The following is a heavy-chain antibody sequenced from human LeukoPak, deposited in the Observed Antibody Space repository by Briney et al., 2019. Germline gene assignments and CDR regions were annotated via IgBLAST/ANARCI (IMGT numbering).Heavy chain of an antibody. D-gene: IGHD6-13*01. CDR2: IYYSGSA. V-gene: IGHV4-30-4*01. J-gene: IGHJ4*02. Sequence: SQTLFLTCTVSGGSISNGDYYWSWIRQPPGKGLEWIGYIYYSGSAYYNPSLQSRVAISVDTSKNQFSLNLTSVTAADTAVYYCARKRSNSWQGHFDYWGQGTLVTVSS. CDR1: GGSISNGDYY. CDR3: ARKRSNSWQGHFDY.